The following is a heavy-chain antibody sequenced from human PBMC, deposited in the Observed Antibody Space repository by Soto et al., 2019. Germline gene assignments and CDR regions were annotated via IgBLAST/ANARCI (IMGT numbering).Heavy chain of an antibody. CDR3: ARTAAAAASWYFDY. D-gene: IGHD6-13*01. V-gene: IGHV4-59*01. CDR1: GGSISSYY. Sequence: QVQLQESGPGLVKPSETLSLTCTVSGGSISSYYWSWIRQPPGKGLEWIGYLYYSGSTIYNPSLTSRVTXXVXTXTNHVSLGLTSVTAADTAVYYCARTAAAAASWYFDYWGQGTLVTVSS. J-gene: IGHJ4*02. CDR2: LYYSGST.